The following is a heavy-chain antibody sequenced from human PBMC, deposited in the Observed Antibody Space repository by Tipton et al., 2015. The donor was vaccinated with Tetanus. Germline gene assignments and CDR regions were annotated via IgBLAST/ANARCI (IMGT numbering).Heavy chain of an antibody. D-gene: IGHD5/OR15-5a*01. CDR3: AKEIYVYSGAAFDI. V-gene: IGHV3-11*05. Sequence: SLRLSCVASGFTFSDYYMTWIRQAPGKGLEWVSHIGKSGDFINYADSVKGRFTISRDNAKNSLYLQMNSLRAEDTAVYFCAKEIYVYSGAAFDIWGQGTVVTVSS. CDR2: IGKSGDFI. CDR1: GFTFSDYY. J-gene: IGHJ3*02.